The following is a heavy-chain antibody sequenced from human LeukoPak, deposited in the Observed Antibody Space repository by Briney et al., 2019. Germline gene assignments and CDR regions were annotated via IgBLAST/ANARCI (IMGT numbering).Heavy chain of an antibody. CDR1: GFTFSSYA. CDR2: IYSGGST. V-gene: IGHV3-53*01. CDR3: ARTPLHSLWELPNYFDY. J-gene: IGHJ4*02. D-gene: IGHD1-26*01. Sequence: GGSLRLSCAASGFTFSSYAMSWVRQAPGKGLEWVSVIYSGGSTYYADSVKGRFTISRDNSKNTLYLQMNSLRAEDTAVYYCARTPLHSLWELPNYFDYWGQGTLVTVSS.